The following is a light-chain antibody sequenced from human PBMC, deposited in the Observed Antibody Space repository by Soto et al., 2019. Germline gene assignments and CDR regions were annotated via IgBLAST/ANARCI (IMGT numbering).Light chain of an antibody. J-gene: IGKJ1*01. CDR2: GAS. Sequence: IVLTQTQGTLSLSPGERATLSCRASQSVSTRSLAWYQQKPGQAPRLLISGASSRAADIPDRFSGSGSGTDFTLTINRLEPEDFAVYYCQQYDSSPRTFGQGTKVDVK. V-gene: IGKV3-20*01. CDR1: QSVSTRS. CDR3: QQYDSSPRT.